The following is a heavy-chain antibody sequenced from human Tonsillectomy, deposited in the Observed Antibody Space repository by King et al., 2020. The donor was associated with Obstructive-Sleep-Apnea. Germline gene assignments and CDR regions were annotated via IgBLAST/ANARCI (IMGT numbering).Heavy chain of an antibody. CDR2: QKKDGSEK. V-gene: IGHV3-7*03. D-gene: IGHD3-22*01. J-gene: IGHJ4*02. CDR1: GFTFSSYW. Sequence: VQLVQSGGGLVQPGGSLRLSCAVSGFTFSSYWMSWVRQAPGKGLEWVAKQKKDGSEKYYGDSVKGRFTISRDNAKNSLYLQMNSLRVEDTAVYYCARARYDTSGYYGYWGQGTLVTVSS. CDR3: ARARYDTSGYYGY.